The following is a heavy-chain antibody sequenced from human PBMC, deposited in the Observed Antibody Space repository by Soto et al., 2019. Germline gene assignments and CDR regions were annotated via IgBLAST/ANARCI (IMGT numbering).Heavy chain of an antibody. CDR3: ARGSITMVDPDP. D-gene: IGHD3-10*01. CDR1: GGSFSGYY. CDR2: INRSGST. Sequence: PSETLSLTCAVYGGSFSGYYWSWIRQPPAKGLEWMGEINRSGSTSYNPSLKSRATISVDTSKIQFSLNLNSVTAADTAVYYCARGSITMVDPDPWGQGTLVTVSS. V-gene: IGHV4-34*01. J-gene: IGHJ5*02.